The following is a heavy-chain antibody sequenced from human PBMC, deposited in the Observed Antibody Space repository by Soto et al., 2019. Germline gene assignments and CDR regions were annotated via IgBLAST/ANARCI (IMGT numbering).Heavy chain of an antibody. CDR1: EFTFS. J-gene: IGHJ4*02. CDR2: ISNHGYST. CDR3: VKGSYTGTFGVDYFDS. V-gene: IGHV3-64D*06. Sequence: PGGSLRLSCSASEFTFSMHWVRQAPGSGLQYVSGISNHGYSTYCADSVKGRFTTSRDNSKNTLYLQMSSLRIEDTAVYYCVKGSYTGTFGVDYFDSWGQGALVTAPQ. D-gene: IGHD1-26*01.